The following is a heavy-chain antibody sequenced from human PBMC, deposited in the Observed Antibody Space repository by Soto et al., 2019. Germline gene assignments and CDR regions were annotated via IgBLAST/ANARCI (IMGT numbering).Heavy chain of an antibody. CDR3: ARDRRGWGSRYFDF. V-gene: IGHV4-61*01. D-gene: IGHD7-27*01. Sequence: SETLSLTCSVSGGSVSSDNYYWSWIRQPPGRGLEWIGYIYHSRNTNHNPSLKSRLAISVDASKNQFSLRLTSVTAADTAVYYCARDRRGWGSRYFDFWGQGTLVTVSS. CDR2: IYHSRNT. J-gene: IGHJ4*02. CDR1: GGSVSSDNYY.